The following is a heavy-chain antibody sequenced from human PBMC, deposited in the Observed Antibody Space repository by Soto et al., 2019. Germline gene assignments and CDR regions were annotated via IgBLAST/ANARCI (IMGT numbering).Heavy chain of an antibody. CDR3: ARVVAAAGTRFWAYYFDY. CDR2: IKQDGSEK. J-gene: IGHJ4*02. D-gene: IGHD6-13*01. Sequence: PGGSLRLSCAASGFTFSSYWMSWVRQAPGKGLEWVANIKQDGSEKYYVDSVKGRFTISRDNAKNSLYLQMNSLRAEDTAVYYCARVVAAAGTRFWAYYFDYWGQGTLVTVSS. V-gene: IGHV3-7*01. CDR1: GFTFSSYW.